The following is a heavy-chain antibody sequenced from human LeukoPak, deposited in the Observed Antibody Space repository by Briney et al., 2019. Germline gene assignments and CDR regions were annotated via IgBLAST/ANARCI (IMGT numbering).Heavy chain of an antibody. CDR2: INPNTGGT. CDR1: GYSFTGYY. J-gene: IGHJ3*02. V-gene: IGHV1-2*06. D-gene: IGHD5-24*01. CDR3: ARVGDGLNDAFDI. Sequence: ASVKVSCKASGYSFTGYYMNWVRQAPGQGLEWMGRINPNTGGTNYAQNFQGRVTMTRDKSITTGYMELSRLRSDDTAAYYCARVGDGLNDAFDIWGRGTMVTVSS.